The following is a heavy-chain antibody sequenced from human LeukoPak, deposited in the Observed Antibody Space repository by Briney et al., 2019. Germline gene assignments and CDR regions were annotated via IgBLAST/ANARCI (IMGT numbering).Heavy chain of an antibody. J-gene: IGHJ4*02. Sequence: ASVKVSCKASGYTVTGYCIHWVRQAPGQGLEWMGWINPNRGGTNYAQKFQGRVTMTRDTSSNTAYMELSRLRSDDTAVYYCARIYRSSWFDYWGPGNLVTVSS. CDR3: ARIYRSSWFDY. CDR2: INPNRGGT. V-gene: IGHV1-2*02. D-gene: IGHD6-13*01. CDR1: GYTVTGYC.